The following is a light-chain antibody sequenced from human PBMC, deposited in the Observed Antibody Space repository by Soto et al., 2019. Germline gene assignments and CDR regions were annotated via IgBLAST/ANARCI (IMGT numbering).Light chain of an antibody. Sequence: DVVVTQSPLSLPVTLGQPASISCRSSQSLLYSDGNTYLNWFQQRPGQSPRRLIYQVSNRDSGVPDRFSGSGSGTDFTLKISRMEAEDVGVYYCVQATHWPWTFGQGTKVEI. J-gene: IGKJ1*01. CDR3: VQATHWPWT. CDR1: QSLLYSDGNTY. CDR2: QVS. V-gene: IGKV2-30*01.